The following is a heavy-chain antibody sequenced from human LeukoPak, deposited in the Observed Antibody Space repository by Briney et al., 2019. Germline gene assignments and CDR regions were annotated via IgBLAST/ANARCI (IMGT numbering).Heavy chain of an antibody. Sequence: QPGGSLRLSCVASGFTFGNFNMNWVRQAPGKGLEWVSYINSGSSIIYYADSVKGRFTLSRDHAKNSLYLQMNSLRDDDTALYYCARSLTPGKFGMDVWGQGTTVTVSS. CDR1: GFTFGNFN. D-gene: IGHD4-23*01. CDR3: ARSLTPGKFGMDV. V-gene: IGHV3-48*02. J-gene: IGHJ6*02. CDR2: INSGSSII.